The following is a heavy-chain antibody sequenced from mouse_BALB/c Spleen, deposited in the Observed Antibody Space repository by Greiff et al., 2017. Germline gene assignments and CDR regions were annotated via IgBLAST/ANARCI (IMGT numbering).Heavy chain of an antibody. CDR2: ISSGSSTI. Sequence: EVKLVESGGGLVQPGGSRKLSCAASGFTFSSFGMHWVRQAPEKGLEWVAYISSGSSTIYYADTVKGRFTISRDNPKNTLFLQMTSLRSEDTAMYYCARDRGGSSRYFDYWGQGTTLTVSS. D-gene: IGHD1-1*01. CDR1: GFTFSSFG. CDR3: ARDRGGSSRYFDY. J-gene: IGHJ2*01. V-gene: IGHV5-17*02.